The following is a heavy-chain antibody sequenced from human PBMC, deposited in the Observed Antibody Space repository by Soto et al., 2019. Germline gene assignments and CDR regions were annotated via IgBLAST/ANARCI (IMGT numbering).Heavy chain of an antibody. CDR2: ISAYNGNT. V-gene: IGHV1-18*01. D-gene: IGHD2-2*01. CDR1: GYTFTSYG. Sequence: ASVKVSCKASGYTFTSYGISWVRQAPGQGLEWMGWISAYNGNTNYAQKLKGRVTMTTDTSTSTAYMELRSLRSDDTAVYYCARDWSGGSVVVPAAGLWGQGTLVTVSS. J-gene: IGHJ4*02. CDR3: ARDWSGGSVVVPAAGL.